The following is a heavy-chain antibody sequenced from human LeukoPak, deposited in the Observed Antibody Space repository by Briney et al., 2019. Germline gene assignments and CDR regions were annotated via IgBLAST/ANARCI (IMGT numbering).Heavy chain of an antibody. Sequence: PGGSLRLSCAVSGFTFSESWMSWLRQAPGKGLEWVANIKPDGSEEYYVDSVKGRFSISRDNAQNTLYLQMNSLRVEDTAMNYCATFPTTKIDYCGQGTLVTVSS. V-gene: IGHV3-7*03. D-gene: IGHD1-26*01. CDR1: GFTFSESW. CDR3: ATFPTTKIDY. CDR2: IKPDGSEE. J-gene: IGHJ4*02.